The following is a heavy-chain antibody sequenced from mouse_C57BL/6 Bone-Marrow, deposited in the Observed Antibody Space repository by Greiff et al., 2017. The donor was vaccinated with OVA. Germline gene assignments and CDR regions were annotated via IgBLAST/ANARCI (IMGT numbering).Heavy chain of an antibody. Sequence: EVMLVESGGGLVKPGGSLKLSCAASGFTFSDYGMHWVRQAPEKGLEWVAYISSGSSTIYYADTVKGRFTISRDNAKNTLFLQMTSLRSEDTAMYYCARPFITTVVADYWGQGTTLTVSS. D-gene: IGHD1-1*01. V-gene: IGHV5-17*01. CDR3: ARPFITTVVADY. J-gene: IGHJ2*01. CDR1: GFTFSDYG. CDR2: ISSGSSTI.